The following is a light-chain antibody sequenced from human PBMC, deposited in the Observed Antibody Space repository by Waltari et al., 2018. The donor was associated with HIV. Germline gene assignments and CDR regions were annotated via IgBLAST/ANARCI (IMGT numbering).Light chain of an antibody. CDR1: SSDVGGYNY. CDR2: DVS. Sequence: QSALTQPASVSGSPGQSITISCTGTSSDVGGYNYVSWYQQHPGTAPKLMIYDVSKRPSGVSNRFSGSKSGNTASLTISGLQAEDEADYYCCSYAGSSTYVFGTGTKVTVL. CDR3: CSYAGSSTYV. J-gene: IGLJ1*01. V-gene: IGLV2-23*02.